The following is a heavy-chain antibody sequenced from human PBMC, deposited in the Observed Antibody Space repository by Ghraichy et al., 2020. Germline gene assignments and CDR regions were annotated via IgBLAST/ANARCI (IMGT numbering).Heavy chain of an antibody. CDR2: IKQDGSEK. Sequence: GGSLRLSCAASGFTFSSYWMSWVRQAPGKGLEWVANIKQDGSEKYYVDSVKGRFTISRDNAKNSLYLQMNSLRAEDTAVYYCARDPHYYDSSGAYYFDYWGQGTLVTVSS. V-gene: IGHV3-7*01. CDR3: ARDPHYYDSSGAYYFDY. CDR1: GFTFSSYW. D-gene: IGHD3-22*01. J-gene: IGHJ4*02.